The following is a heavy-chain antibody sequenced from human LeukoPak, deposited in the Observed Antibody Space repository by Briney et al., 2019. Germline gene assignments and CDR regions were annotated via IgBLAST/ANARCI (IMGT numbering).Heavy chain of an antibody. V-gene: IGHV4-39*01. CDR3: ARHGFGRGRGRYFDY. D-gene: IGHD3-16*01. J-gene: IGHJ4*02. Sequence: SETLSLTCTVSGGSISSSSYYWGWIRQPPGKGLEWIGSIYYRGSTYYNPSLKSRVTISVDTSKNQFSLKLSSVTAADTAVYYCARHGFGRGRGRYFDYWGQGTLVTVSS. CDR1: GGSISSSSYY. CDR2: IYYRGST.